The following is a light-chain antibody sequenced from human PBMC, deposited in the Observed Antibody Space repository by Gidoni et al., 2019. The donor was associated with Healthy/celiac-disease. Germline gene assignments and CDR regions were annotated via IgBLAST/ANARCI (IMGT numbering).Light chain of an antibody. CDR3: QSADSSGTYPVV. CDR1: ALPKQY. J-gene: IGLJ2*01. CDR2: KDS. Sequence: YELTKPPSVSVSPGQTARITCSGDALPKQYAYWYQQKPGQAPVLVIYKDSERPSGLPERFSGSSSGTTVTLTIRGVQAEDEADYYCQSADSSGTYPVVFGGGTKLTVL. V-gene: IGLV3-25*03.